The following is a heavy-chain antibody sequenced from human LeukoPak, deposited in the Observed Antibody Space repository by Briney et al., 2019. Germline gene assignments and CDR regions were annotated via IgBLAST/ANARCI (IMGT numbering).Heavy chain of an antibody. J-gene: IGHJ5*01. V-gene: IGHV1-8*01. D-gene: IGHD3-10*01. CDR2: MNPNSGNT. Sequence: ASVKVSCKASGYTFTSYDINWVRQAAGQGLEWMGWMNPNSGNTGYAQKFQGRVTMTRNTSIRTAYLELTSLRSEDTAVYYCARRGDGSGSYYSWFDFWGQGSLVTVSS. CDR3: ARRGDGSGSYYSWFDF. CDR1: GYTFTSYD.